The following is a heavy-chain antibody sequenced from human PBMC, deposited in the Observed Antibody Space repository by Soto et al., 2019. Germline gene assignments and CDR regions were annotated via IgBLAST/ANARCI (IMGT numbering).Heavy chain of an antibody. D-gene: IGHD3-10*01. CDR3: AAVYGSGSYSPTFDY. J-gene: IGHJ4*02. CDR1: GYTFTSYA. V-gene: IGHV1-3*01. Sequence: QVQLVQSGAEVKKPGASVKVSCKASGYTFTSYAMHWVRQAPGQRREWMGWINAGNGKTKYSKKFQGSVTITRDTYASTAYMELSSLRSEDTAVYYCAAVYGSGSYSPTFDYWGQGTLVTVSS. CDR2: INAGNGKT.